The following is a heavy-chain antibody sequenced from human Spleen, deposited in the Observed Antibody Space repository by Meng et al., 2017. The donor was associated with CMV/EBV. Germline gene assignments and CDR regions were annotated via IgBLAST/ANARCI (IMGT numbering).Heavy chain of an antibody. D-gene: IGHD3-10*01. CDR2: ISGSGGST. V-gene: IGHV3-23*01. Sequence: GESLKISCAASGFTFHDYTMHWVRQAPGKGLEWVSAISGSGGSTYYADSVKGRFTISRDNSKNTLYLQMNSLRAEDTAVYYCAKSGYMVRGVINDYWGQGTLVTVSS. J-gene: IGHJ4*02. CDR1: GFTFHDYT. CDR3: AKSGYMVRGVINDY.